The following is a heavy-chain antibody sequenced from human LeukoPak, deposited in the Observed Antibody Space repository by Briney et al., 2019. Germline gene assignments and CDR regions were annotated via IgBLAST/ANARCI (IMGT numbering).Heavy chain of an antibody. Sequence: GGSLRLSCAASEFTFSSYSMNWVRQAPGKGLEWVSSISRSSTYIYYADSVRGRFTISRDNAKNSLYLQMNSLRAEDTAVYYCAKGVITFGGVTGYFDYWGQGTLVTVSS. D-gene: IGHD3-16*01. CDR1: EFTFSSYS. J-gene: IGHJ4*02. CDR2: ISRSSTYI. V-gene: IGHV3-21*04. CDR3: AKGVITFGGVTGYFDY.